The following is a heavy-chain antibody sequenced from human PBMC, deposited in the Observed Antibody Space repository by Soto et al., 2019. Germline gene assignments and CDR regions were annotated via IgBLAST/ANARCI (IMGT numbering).Heavy chain of an antibody. V-gene: IGHV4-4*02. CDR3: ARSSGFVAISLLDT. Sequence: PSENLSLTCDVSGDSISSIHWWIWVRHPPGKGLQWIGEVSYTGTTHDNPSLNSRVTISVDKSQNHFSLNVTSVTAADTAVYYCARSSGFVAISLLDTGGQGARVTVSS. CDR2: VSYTGTT. J-gene: IGHJ5*01. D-gene: IGHD2-2*02. CDR1: GDSISSIHW.